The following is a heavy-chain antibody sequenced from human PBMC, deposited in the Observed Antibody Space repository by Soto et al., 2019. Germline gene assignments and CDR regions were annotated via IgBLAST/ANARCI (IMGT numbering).Heavy chain of an antibody. D-gene: IGHD3-10*01. Sequence: GGSLRLSCTASGFTFNNAWMSWVRQAPGKGLEWVGRITSKSDGGTTDYSTPVKGRLTISRDDSKNTVYFQMNSLNTEDTALYYCKSGFDIWGQGTMVTVSS. CDR1: GFTFNNAW. CDR2: ITSKSDGGTT. J-gene: IGHJ3*02. CDR3: KSGFDI. V-gene: IGHV3-15*01.